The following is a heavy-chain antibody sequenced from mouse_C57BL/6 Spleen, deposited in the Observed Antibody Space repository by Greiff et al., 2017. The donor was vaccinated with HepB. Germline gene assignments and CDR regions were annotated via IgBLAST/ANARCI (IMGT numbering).Heavy chain of an antibody. CDR2: ISSGGDYI. CDR3: TREGDGSSQFAY. CDR1: GFTFSSYA. J-gene: IGHJ3*01. D-gene: IGHD1-1*01. Sequence: EVQLQESGEGLVKPGGSLKLSCAASGFTFSSYAMSWVRQTPEKRLEWVAYISSGGDYIYYADTVKGRFTISRDNARNTLYLQMSSLKSEDTAMYYCTREGDGSSQFAYWGQGTLVTVSA. V-gene: IGHV5-9-1*02.